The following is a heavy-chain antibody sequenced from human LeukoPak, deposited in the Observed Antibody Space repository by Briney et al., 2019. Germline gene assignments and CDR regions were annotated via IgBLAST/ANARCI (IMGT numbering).Heavy chain of an antibody. D-gene: IGHD6-19*01. CDR1: GGHIDSVY. V-gene: IGHV4-4*08. CDR2: IDNSGGT. J-gene: IGHJ4*02. Sequence: PSETLSLTCSVSGGHIDSVYWNWIRQPPGKGLEWIGYIDNSGGTKYNPSLQSRITMSRDTSKKQFSLKLTSVTAADTAMYYCASGAGWLIDYWGQGTLVSVSS. CDR3: ASGAGWLIDY.